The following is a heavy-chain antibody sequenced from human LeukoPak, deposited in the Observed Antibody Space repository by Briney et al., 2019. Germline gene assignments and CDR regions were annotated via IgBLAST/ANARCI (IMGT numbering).Heavy chain of an antibody. CDR1: GGSLSSYY. J-gene: IGHJ4*02. V-gene: IGHV4-59*01. Sequence: SETLSLTCSVSGGSLSSYYWSWIRQPPGKGLEWIGYIYYSGNTNYNPSLKSRVTISIDTSKNQFSLKLTSVTAADTAVYYCARAGSSGYLIDYWGQGTLVTVSS. CDR2: IYYSGNT. CDR3: ARAGSSGYLIDY. D-gene: IGHD3-22*01.